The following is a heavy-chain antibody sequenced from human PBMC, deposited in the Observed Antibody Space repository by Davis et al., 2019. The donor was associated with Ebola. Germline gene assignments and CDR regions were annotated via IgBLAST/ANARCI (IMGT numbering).Heavy chain of an antibody. J-gene: IGHJ4*02. Sequence: PSETLSLTCTVSDASISGHYWNWFRQPPGKGLEWIGFISGSGRTSYNPSLKSRVTISADTSKNQFSLNLSSVTAADTAVYFCSRFGEGAYWGQGTLVTVSP. CDR1: DASISGHY. D-gene: IGHD2-21*01. CDR2: ISGSGRT. CDR3: SRFGEGAY. V-gene: IGHV4-59*11.